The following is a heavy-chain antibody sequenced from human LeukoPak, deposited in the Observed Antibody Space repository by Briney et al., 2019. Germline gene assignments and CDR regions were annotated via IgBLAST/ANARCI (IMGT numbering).Heavy chain of an antibody. D-gene: IGHD3-10*01. CDR1: VHTLRSYA. J-gene: IGHJ5*02. CDR2: IIPIFGTA. CDR3: ARGYYYGSGSYYSSVFDP. Sequence: SVKVSRKASVHTLRSYAISWVPHAPGQGLEWMGEIIPIFGTANYAQKFQGRVTITTDESTSTAYMELSSLRSEDTAVYYCARGYYYGSGSYYSSVFDPWGQGTLVTVSS. V-gene: IGHV1-69*05.